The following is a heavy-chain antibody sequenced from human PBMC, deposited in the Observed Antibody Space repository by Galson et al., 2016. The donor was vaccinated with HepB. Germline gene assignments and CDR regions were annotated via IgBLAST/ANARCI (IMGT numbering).Heavy chain of an antibody. J-gene: IGHJ5*02. V-gene: IGHV3-23*01. Sequence: SLRLSCAASGFSFATYAMTWVRQAPGKGLEWVSTINTSGDGTSYADSVKGRFTIFRDNSKNTLYWQMNSLRAEDTAVYSCAKKLPGYTPFDPWGQGTLVTVSS. CDR3: AKKLPGYTPFDP. CDR1: GFSFATYA. D-gene: IGHD5-24*01. CDR2: INTSGDGT.